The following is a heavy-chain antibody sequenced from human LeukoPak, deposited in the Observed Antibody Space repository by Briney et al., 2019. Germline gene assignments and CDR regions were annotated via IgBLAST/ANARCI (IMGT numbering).Heavy chain of an antibody. CDR3: VTLLSNAAFDY. J-gene: IGHJ4*02. Sequence: ASVKASCKASGYTFTGYYIHWVRQAPGQGLEWMGWINPNTGATNYAQKFQGRVTMTTDTSISTAYMELSRLRSDDTAVYYCVTLLSNAAFDYWGQGTLVTVSS. D-gene: IGHD6-25*01. V-gene: IGHV1-2*02. CDR1: GYTFTGYY. CDR2: INPNTGAT.